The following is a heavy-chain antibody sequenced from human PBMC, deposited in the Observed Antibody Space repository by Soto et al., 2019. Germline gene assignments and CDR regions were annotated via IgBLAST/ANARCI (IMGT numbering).Heavy chain of an antibody. CDR3: TRLTNIAPYYFDY. V-gene: IGHV3-49*04. D-gene: IGHD6-13*01. CDR1: GFTFGNYA. Sequence: GGSLRLSSTVSGFTFGNYALTWVRQAPGKPPEWVGLIRSQVFNRTTEYATSVEGRFTLTRDDSKNIASLQMNSLKTEDTAVYYCTRLTNIAPYYFDYWGQGTLVTVSS. CDR2: IRSQVFNRTT. J-gene: IGHJ4*02.